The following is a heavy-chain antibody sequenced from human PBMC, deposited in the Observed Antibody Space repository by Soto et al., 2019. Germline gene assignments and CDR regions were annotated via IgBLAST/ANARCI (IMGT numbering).Heavy chain of an antibody. Sequence: SGPTLVNPTQTLTLSCTFSGFSLSTSGVAVGWIRQPPGKALEWLALIYWNDDKRYSPSLKSKLTITKDTSKNQVVLTMTNMDPVDTATYYCAHRQRPTTPSSSWTLGYWGQGTLVTVSS. V-gene: IGHV2-5*01. CDR3: AHRQRPTTPSSSWTLGY. J-gene: IGHJ4*02. CDR1: GFSLSTSGVA. D-gene: IGHD6-13*01. CDR2: IYWNDDK.